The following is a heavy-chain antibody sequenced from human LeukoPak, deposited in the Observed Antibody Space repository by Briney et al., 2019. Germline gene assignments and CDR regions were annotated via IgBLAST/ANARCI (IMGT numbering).Heavy chain of an antibody. CDR2: ISSSGSTI. CDR3: ASWPFRGLFYYYAEYFQH. V-gene: IGHV3-48*04. Sequence: GGSLRLSCAASGFTFSSYSMNWVRQAPGKGLEWVSYISSSGSTIYYADSVKGRFTISRDNAKNSLYLQMNSLRAEDTAVYYCASWPFRGLFYYYAEYFQHWGQGTLVTVSS. CDR1: GFTFSSYS. J-gene: IGHJ1*01. D-gene: IGHD3-22*01.